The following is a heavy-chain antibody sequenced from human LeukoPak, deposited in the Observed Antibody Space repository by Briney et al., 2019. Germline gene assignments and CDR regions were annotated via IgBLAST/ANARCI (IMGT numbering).Heavy chain of an antibody. J-gene: IGHJ4*02. CDR2: AWYDGSKK. CDR1: GFTFSSYG. D-gene: IGHD3-22*01. V-gene: IGHV3-33*01. CDR3: ARGVGYYDSSGTIDY. Sequence: GGSLRLSCAASGFTFSSYGMHWVRQAPGKGLEWVAVAWYDGSKKYSADSVKGRITISRDDSKNTLYLQMNSLRAEDTAVYYCARGVGYYDSSGTIDYWGQGTLVTVSS.